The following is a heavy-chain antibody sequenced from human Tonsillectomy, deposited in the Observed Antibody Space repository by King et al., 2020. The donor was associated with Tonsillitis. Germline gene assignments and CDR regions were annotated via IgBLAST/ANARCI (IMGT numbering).Heavy chain of an antibody. Sequence: VQLVESGGGVVQPGRSLRLSCAASGFIFSNYGMQWVRQAPGKGLEWVAVIWSDGSNQYPRDSLKGRFTVSRDNSKNTLYLQMNTLRAEDTAVYYCATYYFGAFDIWGQGTMVTVSS. D-gene: IGHD3-10*01. CDR1: GFIFSNYG. CDR3: ATYYFGAFDI. J-gene: IGHJ3*02. CDR2: IWSDGSNQ. V-gene: IGHV3-33*08.